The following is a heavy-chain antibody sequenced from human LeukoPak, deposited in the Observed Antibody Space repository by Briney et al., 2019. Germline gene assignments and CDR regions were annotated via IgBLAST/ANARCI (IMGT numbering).Heavy chain of an antibody. CDR2: IYSSGST. V-gene: IGHV4-59*01. Sequence: SETLSLTCTVSGGSISSYYWSWIQQPPGKGLEWIGYIYSSGSTSYKSSLKSRVTISVDTSKNQFSLRLSSVTAADTAVYYCVRTYGDYYFDYWGQGTLVTVSS. CDR3: VRTYGDYYFDY. CDR1: GGSISSYY. D-gene: IGHD4-17*01. J-gene: IGHJ4*02.